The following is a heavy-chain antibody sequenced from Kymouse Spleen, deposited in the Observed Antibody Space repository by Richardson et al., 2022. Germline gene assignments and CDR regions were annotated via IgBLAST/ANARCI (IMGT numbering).Heavy chain of an antibody. CDR2: ISYDGSNK. V-gene: IGHV3-30*18. Sequence: QVQLVESGGGVVQPGRSLRLSCAASGFTFSSYGMHWVRQAPGKGLEWVAVISYDGSNKYYADSVKGRFTISRDNSKNTLYLQMNSLRAEDTAVYYCAKEQGSYYYYGMDVWGQGTTVTVSS. J-gene: IGHJ6*02. CDR1: GFTFSSYG. D-gene: IGHD1-26*01,IGHD3-10*01,IGHD3-16*02. CDR3: AKEQGSYYYYGMDV.